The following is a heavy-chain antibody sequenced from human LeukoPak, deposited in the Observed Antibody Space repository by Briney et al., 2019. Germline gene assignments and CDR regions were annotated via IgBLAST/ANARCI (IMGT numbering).Heavy chain of an antibody. V-gene: IGHV4-34*01. CDR3: ARHFDWFDP. CDR2: INHSGST. CDR1: GGSFSGYY. J-gene: IGHJ5*02. D-gene: IGHD3-3*02. Sequence: SETLSLTCAVYGGSFSGYYWSWIRQPPGKGLEWIGEINHSGSTNYNPSLKSRVTISVDTSKNQFSLKLSSVTAADTAAYYCARHFDWFDPWGEGTLVTVSS.